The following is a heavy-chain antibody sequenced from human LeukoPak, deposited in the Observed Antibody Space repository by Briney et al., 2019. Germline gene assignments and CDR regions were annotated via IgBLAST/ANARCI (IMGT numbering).Heavy chain of an antibody. D-gene: IGHD5-18*01. V-gene: IGHV4-34*01. CDR3: ARGLDTAMVTYFDY. Sequence: SETLSLTCTVSGGSISSYYWSWIRQPPGKGLEWIGEINHSGSTNYNPSLKSRVTISVDKSKNQFSLKLSSVTAADTAVYYCARGLDTAMVTYFDYWGQGTLVTVSS. CDR1: GGSISSYY. J-gene: IGHJ4*02. CDR2: INHSGST.